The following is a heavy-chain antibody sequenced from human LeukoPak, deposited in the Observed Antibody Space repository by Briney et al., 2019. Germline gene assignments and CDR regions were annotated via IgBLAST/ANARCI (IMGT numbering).Heavy chain of an antibody. J-gene: IGHJ5*02. CDR1: GFTFSSYA. CDR2: MSYDGSNK. CDR3: ARDPYCSGGSCYSGWFDP. Sequence: GGSLRLSCAASGFTFSSYAMHWVRQAPGKGLEWVAVMSYDGSNKYYADSVKGRFTISRDNSKNTLYLQMNSLRAEDTAVYYCARDPYCSGGSCYSGWFDPWGQGTLVTVSS. D-gene: IGHD2-15*01. V-gene: IGHV3-30-3*01.